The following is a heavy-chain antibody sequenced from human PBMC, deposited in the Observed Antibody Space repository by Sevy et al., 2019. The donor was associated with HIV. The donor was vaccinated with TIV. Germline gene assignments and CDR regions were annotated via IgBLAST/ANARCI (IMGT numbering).Heavy chain of an antibody. D-gene: IGHD3-22*01. Sequence: ASVKVSCKVSGYTLTELSMHWVRQVPGKGLEWMGSFDPEDDETIYAQKFQGRVTMTEDKSTDTAYMELSSLRSEETAVYYCATTKYYYANSGDPFDYWGQGTLVTVSS. V-gene: IGHV1-24*01. CDR3: ATTKYYYANSGDPFDY. CDR2: FDPEDDET. J-gene: IGHJ4*02. CDR1: GYTLTELS.